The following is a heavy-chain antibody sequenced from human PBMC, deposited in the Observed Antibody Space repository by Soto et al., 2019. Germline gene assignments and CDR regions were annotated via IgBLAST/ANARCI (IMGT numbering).Heavy chain of an antibody. Sequence: QVQLQESGPGLVKPSETLSLTCTVSGGSISSYYWSWIRQPPGKGLEWIGYIYYSGSTNYNPSLKRRVTISVDTSKDQLSLKLSSVAAADTAVYYCARDLGYSSSWTRGDAFDIWGQGTMVTVSS. D-gene: IGHD6-13*01. CDR3: ARDLGYSSSWTRGDAFDI. V-gene: IGHV4-59*01. CDR2: IYYSGST. CDR1: GGSISSYY. J-gene: IGHJ3*02.